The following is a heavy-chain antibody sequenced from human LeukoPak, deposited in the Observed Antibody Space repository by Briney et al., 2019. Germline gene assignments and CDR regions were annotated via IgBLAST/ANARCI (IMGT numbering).Heavy chain of an antibody. Sequence: PGGSLRLSCASCELTFSSYAMSWVRQAPGKGLEWVSAISGSGGSTYYADSVKGRFTISRDNSKNTLYLQMNSLRAEDTAVYYCAKEVDTAMYFDYWGQGTLVTVSS. D-gene: IGHD5-18*01. CDR3: AKEVDTAMYFDY. V-gene: IGHV3-23*01. CDR1: ELTFSSYA. CDR2: ISGSGGST. J-gene: IGHJ4*02.